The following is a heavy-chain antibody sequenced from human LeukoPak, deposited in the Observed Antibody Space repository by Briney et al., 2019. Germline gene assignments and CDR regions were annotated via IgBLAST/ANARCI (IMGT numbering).Heavy chain of an antibody. Sequence: ASVTVSCKASGYTFSSFDINWVRQATGQGLEWMGWMNPNSGNAGYAQKLQGRVTLTRNTSINTVYMELSSLISEDTAVYYCARGTRKLDVWGQGTTVTVSS. J-gene: IGHJ6*02. V-gene: IGHV1-8*01. CDR2: MNPNSGNA. CDR1: GYTFSSFD. CDR3: ARGTRKLDV.